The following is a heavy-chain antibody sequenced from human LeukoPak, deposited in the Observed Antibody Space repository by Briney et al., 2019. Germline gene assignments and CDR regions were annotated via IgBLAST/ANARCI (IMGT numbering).Heavy chain of an antibody. CDR2: ISSSGST. CDR1: GDSISSGDYY. D-gene: IGHD3-22*01. V-gene: IGHV4-61*02. J-gene: IGHJ4*02. CDR3: ASLDSSGYYGY. Sequence: SETLSLTCTVSGDSISSGDYYWSWIRQPAGKGLEWIGRISSSGSTNYNPSLKSRVTISVDTSKNQFSLKLSSVTAADTAVYYCASLDSSGYYGYWGQGTLVTVSS.